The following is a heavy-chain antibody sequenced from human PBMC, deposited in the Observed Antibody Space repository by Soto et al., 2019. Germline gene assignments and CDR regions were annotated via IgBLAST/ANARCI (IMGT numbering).Heavy chain of an antibody. Sequence: PSETLSLTCTVSGGSISSSIYYWGWIRQPPGRGLEWIGSIYYSGSTYYNPSLKSRVTISVDTSKNQFPLKLSSVTAADTAVYYCARSLLEVRGVYYYYYYGMDVWGQGTTVT. J-gene: IGHJ6*02. CDR1: GGSISSSIYY. CDR2: IYYSGST. D-gene: IGHD3-10*01. V-gene: IGHV4-39*01. CDR3: ARSLLEVRGVYYYYYYGMDV.